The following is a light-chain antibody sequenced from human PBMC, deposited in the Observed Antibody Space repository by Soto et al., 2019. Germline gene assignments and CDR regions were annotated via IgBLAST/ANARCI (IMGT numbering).Light chain of an antibody. CDR1: SSDVGRYNY. V-gene: IGLV2-14*01. J-gene: IGLJ2*01. CDR2: DVS. CDR3: SSYTGSSVWV. Sequence: QSVLTQPASVSGSPGQSITISCIGTSSDVGRYNYVSWYQQHPGKAPKLMIYDVSNRPSGVSNRFSGSKSGNTASLTISGLQAEDEADYYCSSYTGSSVWVFGGGTQLTVL.